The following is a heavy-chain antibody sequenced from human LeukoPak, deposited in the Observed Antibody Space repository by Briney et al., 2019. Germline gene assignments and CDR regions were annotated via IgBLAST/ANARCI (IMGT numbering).Heavy chain of an antibody. J-gene: IGHJ4*02. D-gene: IGHD1-1*01. V-gene: IGHV1-2*02. Sequence: ASVKVSCKASGYTFTGYYMHWVRQAPGQGLEWMGWINPNSGGTNYAQKFQGRVTMTRDTSISTAYMELSRLRSDDTAVYYCARGVVELERRNDYWGQGTLVTVSS. CDR1: GYTFTGYY. CDR2: INPNSGGT. CDR3: ARGVVELERRNDY.